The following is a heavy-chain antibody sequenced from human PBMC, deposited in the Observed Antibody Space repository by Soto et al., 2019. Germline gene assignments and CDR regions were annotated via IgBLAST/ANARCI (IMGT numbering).Heavy chain of an antibody. CDR1: CYTFTSYG. Sequence: ASVKVSCKASCYTFTSYGIIWVRQAPGQGLEWMGWISGYNGNTNYAQKIQDRVTVTTDTSTSTAYMELRSLRSDDTAVYFCARVCIRALGIDGPFDNCGHRTPVTVS. J-gene: IGHJ4*01. CDR3: ARVCIRALGIDGPFDN. CDR2: ISGYNGNT. V-gene: IGHV1-18*04. D-gene: IGHD7-27*01.